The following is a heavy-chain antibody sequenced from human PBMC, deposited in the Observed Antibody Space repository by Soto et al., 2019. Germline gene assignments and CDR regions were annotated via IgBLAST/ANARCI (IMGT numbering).Heavy chain of an antibody. CDR2: ISPSGGST. CDR3: ARGRTYYYDSSGYYHSPYYFDY. J-gene: IGHJ4*02. V-gene: IGHV1-46*01. CDR1: GYTFTSYY. Sequence: GASVKVSCKASGYTFTSYYMHWVRQAPGQGLEWMGIISPSGGSTSYAQKFQGRVTMTRDTSTSTVYMELSSLRSEDTAVYYCARGRTYYYDSSGYYHSPYYFDYWGQGTLVTVSS. D-gene: IGHD3-22*01.